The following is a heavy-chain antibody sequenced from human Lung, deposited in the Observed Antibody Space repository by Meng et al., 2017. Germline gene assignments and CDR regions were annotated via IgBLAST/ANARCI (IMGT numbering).Heavy chain of an antibody. J-gene: IGHJ4*02. CDR3: ARGRHCSSTTCYLSDS. CDR2: TSTYNSNR. D-gene: IGHD2-2*01. Sequence: QVHLVQSGPEVRKPGASVKVSCQASGYSFTNYGINWVRQAPGKGLEWMGWTSTYNSNRNYAQSLQDRVTMTTDTSTTTAYMELRSLTFDDTAVYYCARGRHCSSTTCYLSDSWGQGTLVTVSS. CDR1: GYSFTNYG. V-gene: IGHV1-18*01.